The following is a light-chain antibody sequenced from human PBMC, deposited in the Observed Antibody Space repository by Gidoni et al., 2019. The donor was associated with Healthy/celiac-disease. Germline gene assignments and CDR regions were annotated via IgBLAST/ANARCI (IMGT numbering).Light chain of an antibody. CDR2: DAS. CDR3: QQYDNPPPIT. J-gene: IGKJ5*01. Sequence: DIQMTQSPSSLSASVGDRVTITCQESHDISNYLNWYQQKPGQAPKLLIYDASNLETGVPSRFSGSGSGTDFTFTISSLQPEDIATYYCQQYDNPPPITFGQGTRLEIK. CDR1: HDISNY. V-gene: IGKV1-33*01.